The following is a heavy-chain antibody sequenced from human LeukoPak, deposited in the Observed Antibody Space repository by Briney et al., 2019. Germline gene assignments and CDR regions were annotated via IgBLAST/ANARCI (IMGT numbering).Heavy chain of an antibody. CDR3: ARCGYYDIFLTLYYYMDV. Sequence: GGSLRLSCAASGFTFSSYEMNWVRQAPGKGLEWVSYISSSGSTIYYADSVKGRFTISRDNAKNSLYLQMNSLRAEDTAVYYCARCGYYDIFLTLYYYMDVWGKGTTVTISS. D-gene: IGHD3-9*01. CDR1: GFTFSSYE. J-gene: IGHJ6*03. CDR2: ISSSGSTI. V-gene: IGHV3-48*03.